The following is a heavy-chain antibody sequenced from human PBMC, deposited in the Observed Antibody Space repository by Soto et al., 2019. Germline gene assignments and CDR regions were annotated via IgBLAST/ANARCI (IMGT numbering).Heavy chain of an antibody. CDR2: ISSSSSTI. D-gene: IGHD3-10*01. CDR1: GFTFSSYS. V-gene: IGHV3-48*01. CDR3: ARVEEYCCGSGPRNY. Sequence: EVQLVESGGGLVQPGGSLRLSCAASGFTFSSYSMNWVRQAPGKGLEWVSYISSSSSTIYYADSVKGRFTISRDNAENTLYLQMNSLRAEDTAVYYWARVEEYCCGSGPRNYWGQGTLVTVSS. J-gene: IGHJ4*02.